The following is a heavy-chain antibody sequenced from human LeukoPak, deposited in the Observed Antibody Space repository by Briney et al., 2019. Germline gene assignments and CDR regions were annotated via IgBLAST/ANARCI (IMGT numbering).Heavy chain of an antibody. CDR1: GVSIRSNY. D-gene: IGHD2-2*01. V-gene: IGHV4-4*07. Sequence: SETLSLTCTVSGVSIRSNYWSWIRQPAGKGLEWIGRIYTSGSTNYNPSLKSRVTISVDTSKNQFSLKLSSVTAADTAVYYCARTIGYCSSTSCYIQNQDYFDYWGQGTLVTVSS. J-gene: IGHJ4*02. CDR2: IYTSGST. CDR3: ARTIGYCSSTSCYIQNQDYFDY.